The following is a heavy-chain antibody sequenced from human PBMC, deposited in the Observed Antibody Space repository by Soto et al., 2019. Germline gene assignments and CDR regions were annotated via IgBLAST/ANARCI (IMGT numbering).Heavy chain of an antibody. CDR1: GGTLSSYA. D-gene: IGHD6-13*01. CDR2: IIPIFGTA. V-gene: IGHV1-69*13. Sequence: SSVKVSCNASGGTLSSYAISWVRQAPGQGLEWMGGIIPIFGTANYAQKFQVVVTITADESTNTADMELSSLRSHDTAVYYCATSTIDTSTWKGYFDGMDVWG. J-gene: IGHJ6*02. CDR3: ATSTIDTSTWKGYFDGMDV.